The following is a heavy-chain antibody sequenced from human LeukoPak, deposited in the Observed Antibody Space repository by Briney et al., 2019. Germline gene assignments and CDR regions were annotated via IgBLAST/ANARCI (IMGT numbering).Heavy chain of an antibody. CDR2: INPNSGGT. CDR3: ASFFTAMEIDY. J-gene: IGHJ4*02. V-gene: IGHV1-2*06. D-gene: IGHD5-18*01. Sequence: ASVKVSCKASGYTFAGYYMHWLRQAPGQGLEWMGRINPNSGGTNYAQKFQGRVTMTKDTSISTAYMELSRLRSDDTAVYYCASFFTAMEIDYWGQGTLVTVSS. CDR1: GYTFAGYY.